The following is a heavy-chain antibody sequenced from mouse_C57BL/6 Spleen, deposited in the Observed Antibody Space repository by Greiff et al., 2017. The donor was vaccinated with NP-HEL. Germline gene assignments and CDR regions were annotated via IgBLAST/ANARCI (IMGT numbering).Heavy chain of an antibody. D-gene: IGHD1-2*01. CDR3: ARTARIKY. CDR1: GYSITSGYG. V-gene: IGHV3-2*02. CDR2: ISYSGST. J-gene: IGHJ2*01. Sequence: VQLKESGPGLVKPSQSLSLTCTVTGYSITSGYGWNWIRQFPGNKLEWMGYISYSGSTNYNPSLKSRISITRDTSKNQFFLQLNSVTTEDTATCYCARTARIKYWGQGTTLVVSS.